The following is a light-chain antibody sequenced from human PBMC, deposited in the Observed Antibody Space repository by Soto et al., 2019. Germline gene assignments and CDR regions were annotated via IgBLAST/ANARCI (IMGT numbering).Light chain of an antibody. V-gene: IGLV1-40*01. CDR2: ANT. Sequence: QSVLTQPPSVSGAPGQRVTISCTGSSSNIGAGYDVHWYQQLPGTAPKLLIYANTNRPSGLPGRFSGSKSGTSASLAITGLQAEDEADYYCQSYDSSLSGYVFGTGTKLTVL. CDR3: QSYDSSLSGYV. CDR1: SSNIGAGYD. J-gene: IGLJ1*01.